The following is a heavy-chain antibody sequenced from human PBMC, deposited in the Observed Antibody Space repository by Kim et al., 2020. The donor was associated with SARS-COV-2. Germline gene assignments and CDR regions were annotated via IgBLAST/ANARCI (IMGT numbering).Heavy chain of an antibody. J-gene: IGHJ4*02. CDR2: ISWNSGSI. Sequence: GGSLRLSCAASGFTFDDYAMHWVRQAPGKGLEWVSGISWNSGSIGYADSVKGRFTISRDNAKNSLYLQMNSLRAEDTALYYCAKAIAAGVSFFDYWGQGTLVTVSS. CDR1: GFTFDDYA. CDR3: AKAIAAGVSFFDY. V-gene: IGHV3-9*01. D-gene: IGHD2-8*01.